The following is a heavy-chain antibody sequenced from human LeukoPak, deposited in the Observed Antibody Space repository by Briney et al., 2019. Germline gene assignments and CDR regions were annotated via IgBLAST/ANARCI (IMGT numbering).Heavy chain of an antibody. CDR2: IIPILGIA. V-gene: IGHV1-69*04. J-gene: IGHJ6*02. CDR1: GGTFSSYA. D-gene: IGHD2-2*01. Sequence: SVKVSCKASGGTFSSYAISWVRQAPGQGLEWMGRIIPILGIANYAQKFQGRVTITADKSTSTAYTELSSLRSEDTAVYYCARPIIGYCSSTSCYYGMDVWGQGTTVTVSS. CDR3: ARPIIGYCSSTSCYYGMDV.